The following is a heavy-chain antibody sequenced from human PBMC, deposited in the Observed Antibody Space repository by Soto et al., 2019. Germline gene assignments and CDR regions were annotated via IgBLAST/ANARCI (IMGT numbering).Heavy chain of an antibody. CDR3: ATGRFLEWLSPESEYYYYGMDV. D-gene: IGHD3-3*01. J-gene: IGHJ6*02. CDR2: IIPIFGTA. Sequence: VASVKVSCKASGGTFSSYAISWVRQAPGQGLEWMGGIIPIFGTANYAQKFQGRVTITADESTSTAYMELSSLRSEDTAVYYCATGRFLEWLSPESEYYYYGMDVWGQGTTVTLS. V-gene: IGHV1-69*13. CDR1: GGTFSSYA.